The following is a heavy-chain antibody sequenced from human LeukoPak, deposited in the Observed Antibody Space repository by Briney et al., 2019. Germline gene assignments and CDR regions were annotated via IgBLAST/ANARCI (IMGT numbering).Heavy chain of an antibody. D-gene: IGHD2-2*01. J-gene: IGHJ4*02. CDR3: AKGKLGYCSSISCYEFDY. CDR1: GFTFSSDA. Sequence: GGSLRLSCAASGFTFSSDAVSWVRQAPGKGLEWVSAISGSGGSTYYADSVKGRFTISRDNSKNTLYLQMNSLRAEDTAVYYCAKGKLGYCSSISCYEFDYWGQGTLVTVSS. CDR2: ISGSGGST. V-gene: IGHV3-23*01.